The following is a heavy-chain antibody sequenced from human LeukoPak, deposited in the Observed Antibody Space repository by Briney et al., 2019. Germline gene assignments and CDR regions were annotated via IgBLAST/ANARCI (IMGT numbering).Heavy chain of an antibody. CDR1: GGSISSSSYY. V-gene: IGHV4-39*07. J-gene: IGHJ4*02. D-gene: IGHD5-24*01. Sequence: PSETLSLTCTVSGGSISSSSYYWGWIRQPPGKGLEWIGSIYYSGSTYYNPSLKSRVTMSVDTSKNQFSLKLSSVTAADTAVYYCARGGEMATIRDYWGQGTLVTVSS. CDR2: IYYSGST. CDR3: ARGGEMATIRDY.